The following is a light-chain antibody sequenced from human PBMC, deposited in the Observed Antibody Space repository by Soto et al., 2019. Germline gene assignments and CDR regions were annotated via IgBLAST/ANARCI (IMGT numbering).Light chain of an antibody. CDR2: RNT. J-gene: IGLJ1*01. Sequence: HSVLTQPPSVSGTPGQRVTISCSGSRSKIGSTNVYWFQQLSGTAPKLLIYRNTQRPSGVPDRLSGSKSGTSASLAISGLRSDYEADSSCATWADRIYVSVPGTMVNVL. CDR3: ATWADRIYV. V-gene: IGLV1-47*01. CDR1: RSKIGSTN.